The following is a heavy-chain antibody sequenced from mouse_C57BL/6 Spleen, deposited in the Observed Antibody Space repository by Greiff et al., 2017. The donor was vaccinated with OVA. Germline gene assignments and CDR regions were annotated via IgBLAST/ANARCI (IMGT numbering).Heavy chain of an antibody. D-gene: IGHD1-1*01. J-gene: IGHJ1*03. V-gene: IGHV1-81*01. CDR3: ARSYYYGSSLWYFDV. CDR2: IYPRSGNT. CDR1: GYTFTSYG. Sequence: QVQLQQSGAELARPGASVKLSCKASGYTFTSYGISWVKQRTGPGLEWIGEIYPRSGNTYYNAKFKGKATLTADKSSSTAYMELRSLTSDDSAVYFCARSYYYGSSLWYFDVWGTGTTVTVSS.